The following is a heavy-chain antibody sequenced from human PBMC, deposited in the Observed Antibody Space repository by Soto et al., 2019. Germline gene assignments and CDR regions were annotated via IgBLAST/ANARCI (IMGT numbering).Heavy chain of an antibody. CDR3: XXXXXXXXXXXFDY. CDR2: IYYSSYNR. CDR1: GFPFSNHG. V-gene: IGHV3-33*03. J-gene: IGHJ4*02. Sequence: QVQLVESGGGEVQPGKSLRLSCVASGFPFSNHGMHWVRQAPGKGLEWLALIYYSSYNRYYGDSVTGRFTISRDDSRXXXXXXXXXXXXXXXXXXXXXXXXXXXXXXXFDYWGRGTLITVSS.